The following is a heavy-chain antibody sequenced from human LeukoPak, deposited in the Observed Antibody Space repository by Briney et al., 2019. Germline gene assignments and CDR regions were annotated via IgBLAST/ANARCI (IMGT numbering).Heavy chain of an antibody. CDR1: GFTFDDYG. CDR2: INWNGGST. Sequence: QPGGSLRLSCAASGFTFDDYGMSWVRHAPGKGLEWVSGINWNGGSTGCADSVKGRFTISRDNAKNSLYLQMNSLRAEDTALYYCARDIRDSDIVVVIASPWGQGTLVTVSS. D-gene: IGHD2-21*01. V-gene: IGHV3-20*04. J-gene: IGHJ5*02. CDR3: ARDIRDSDIVVVIASP.